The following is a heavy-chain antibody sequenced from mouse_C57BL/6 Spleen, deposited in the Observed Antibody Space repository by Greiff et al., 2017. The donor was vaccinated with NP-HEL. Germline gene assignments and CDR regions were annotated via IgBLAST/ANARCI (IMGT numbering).Heavy chain of an antibody. D-gene: IGHD2-1*01. V-gene: IGHV1-82*01. Sequence: VQLQQSGPELVKPGASVKISCKASGYAFSSSWMNWVKQRPGKGLEWIGRIYPGDGDTNYNGKFKGKATLTADKSSSTAYMQLSSLTSEDSAVYVCAREESYYGNSYFDYWGQGTTLTVSS. J-gene: IGHJ2*01. CDR2: IYPGDGDT. CDR3: AREESYYGNSYFDY. CDR1: GYAFSSSW.